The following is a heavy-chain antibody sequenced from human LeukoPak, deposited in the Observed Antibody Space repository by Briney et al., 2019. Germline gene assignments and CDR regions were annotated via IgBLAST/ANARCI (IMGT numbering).Heavy chain of an antibody. V-gene: IGHV5-51*01. CDR1: GYSFTSYW. CDR3: ARQEGSSGWFDY. CDR2: IYPGDSDT. Sequence: GESLKISCKGSGYSFTSYWIGWVRQMPGEGLEWLGIIYPGDSDTRYSPSLQGQVIISVDKSISTAYLQWNSLKASDSAIYYCARQEGSSGWFDYWGQGTLVNVSS. D-gene: IGHD3-22*01. J-gene: IGHJ5*01.